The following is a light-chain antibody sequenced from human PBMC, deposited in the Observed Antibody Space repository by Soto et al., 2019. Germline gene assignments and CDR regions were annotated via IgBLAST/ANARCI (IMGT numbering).Light chain of an antibody. Sequence: EIVLTQSPGTLSLSPGERATLSRRASQTVSSNYLAWFQQKGGQAPRLLIFGASSRAAGIPDRFSGSVSGTDFILTISRLEREDFAVYYCQHYGSSWTFGQGTKVEI. CDR2: GAS. V-gene: IGKV3-20*01. CDR3: QHYGSSWT. CDR1: QTVSSNY. J-gene: IGKJ1*01.